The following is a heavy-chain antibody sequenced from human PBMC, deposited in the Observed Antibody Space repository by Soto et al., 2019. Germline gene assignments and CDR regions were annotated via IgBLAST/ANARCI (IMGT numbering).Heavy chain of an antibody. CDR2: ISGSGSTI. D-gene: IGHD2-8*01. CDR1: GFTFGSHE. Sequence: GSLRLSCEATGFTFGSHEMNWIRQTPGKRLEWIAKISGSGSTINYADSVKGRFTISRDNVQRTLHLQMDSLRVEDTGVYYCARGGVYWGRGTLVTVPQ. V-gene: IGHV3-48*03. CDR3: ARGGVY. J-gene: IGHJ1*01.